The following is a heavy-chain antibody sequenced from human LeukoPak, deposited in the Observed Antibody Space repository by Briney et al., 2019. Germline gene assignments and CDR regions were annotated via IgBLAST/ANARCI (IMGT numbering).Heavy chain of an antibody. CDR3: ARGRRIAVAGTGGYWYFDL. J-gene: IGHJ2*01. V-gene: IGHV4-59*01. Sequence: SETLSLTCTVSGGSLSSYYRSWIRQPPGKGLEGIGYIYYSGSTNYNPSLKSRVTISVDTSKNQFSLKLSSVTAADTAVYYCARGRRIAVAGTGGYWYFDLWGRGTLVTVSS. CDR1: GGSLSSYY. D-gene: IGHD6-19*01. CDR2: IYYSGST.